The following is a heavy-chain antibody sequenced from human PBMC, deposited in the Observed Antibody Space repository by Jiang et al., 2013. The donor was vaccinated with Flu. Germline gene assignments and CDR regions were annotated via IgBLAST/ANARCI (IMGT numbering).Heavy chain of an antibody. D-gene: IGHD5-24*01. CDR2: IYYSGST. CDR1: GGSISSSSYY. V-gene: IGHV4-39*01. J-gene: IGHJ4*02. Sequence: LLKPSETLSLTCTVSGGSISSSSYYWGWIRQPPGKGLEWIGSIYYSGSTYYNPSLKSRVTISVDTSKNQFSLKLSSVTATDTAVYYCARQMAWLQLGYDYWGQGTLVTVSS. CDR3: ARQMAWLQLGYDY.